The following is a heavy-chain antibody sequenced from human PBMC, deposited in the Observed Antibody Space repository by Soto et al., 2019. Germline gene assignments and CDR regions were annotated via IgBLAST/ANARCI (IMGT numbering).Heavy chain of an antibody. CDR1: GGSFRSDDHF. CDR2: IYYSVST. CDR3: VRGGAHGDSAIDS. J-gene: IGHJ4*02. Sequence: PSETLSLTCTVSGGSFRSDDHFCRWIRQPPGKCLEWIVYIYYSVSTYYNASLESRVTMSVDTSKDQFSLKLNSVTAADTAVYYCVRGGAHGDSAIDSWGQGTLVTVS. V-gene: IGHV4-30-4*01. D-gene: IGHD3-22*01.